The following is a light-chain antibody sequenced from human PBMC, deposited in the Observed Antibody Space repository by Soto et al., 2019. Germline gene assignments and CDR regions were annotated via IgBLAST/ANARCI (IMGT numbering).Light chain of an antibody. Sequence: DIVLTQSPVSLPVTLGQPASISCRSSQSLLHSDGNTYLTWFQQRPGQSPRRLFHKVSNRDSGVPDRFSGSGSGTDFTLKISRVEAEDVAIYFCLHGTYWPTFGQGTRLEIK. CDR1: QSLLHSDGNTY. J-gene: IGKJ5*01. CDR2: KVS. CDR3: LHGTYWPT. V-gene: IGKV2-30*02.